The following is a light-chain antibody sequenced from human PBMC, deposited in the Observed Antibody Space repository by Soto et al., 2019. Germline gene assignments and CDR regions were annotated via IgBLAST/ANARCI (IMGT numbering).Light chain of an antibody. V-gene: IGLV2-23*01. CDR1: SSDVGSYDL. J-gene: IGLJ1*01. Sequence: QSALTQPASVSGSPGQSITISCTGTSSDVGSYDLVSWYQQPPGKAPKLMIYEDTKRPSGISTRFSGSKSGNAAPLTISGLQAEDEADYYCSSYAGSGTFVFGTGTKLTVL. CDR3: SSYAGSGTFV. CDR2: EDT.